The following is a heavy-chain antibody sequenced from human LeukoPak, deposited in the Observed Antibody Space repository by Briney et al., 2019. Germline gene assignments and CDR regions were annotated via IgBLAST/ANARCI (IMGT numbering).Heavy chain of an antibody. Sequence: GGSLRLSCAASGFTFSSYGMHWVRQAPGKGLEWVAVISYDGSNKYYGDSVKGRFTISRDNSKNTLYLQMNSLRAEDTAVYYCARKDSGRYINPFEYWGQGTLVTVSS. J-gene: IGHJ4*02. CDR2: ISYDGSNK. CDR1: GFTFSSYG. CDR3: ARKDSGRYINPFEY. D-gene: IGHD3-10*01. V-gene: IGHV3-30*03.